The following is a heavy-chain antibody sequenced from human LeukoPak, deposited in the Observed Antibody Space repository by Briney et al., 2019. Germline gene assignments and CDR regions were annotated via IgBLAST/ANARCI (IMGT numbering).Heavy chain of an antibody. Sequence: PGGSLRLSCAASGFTFSSYAMSWVRQAPGQGLERVSVISGSGGSTNYADSVKGRFTISRDNSKNTVYLQMNSLRAEGTAVYYCAKVMKGSERLTMVRGVIIKTAGLYYMDVWGKGTTVTVSS. D-gene: IGHD3-10*01. CDR2: ISGSGGST. CDR1: GFTFSSYA. J-gene: IGHJ6*03. CDR3: AKVMKGSERLTMVRGVIIKTAGLYYMDV. V-gene: IGHV3-23*01.